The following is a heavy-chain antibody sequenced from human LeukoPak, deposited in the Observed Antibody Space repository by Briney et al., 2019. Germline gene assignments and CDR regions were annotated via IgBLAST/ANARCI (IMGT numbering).Heavy chain of an antibody. J-gene: IGHJ5*02. CDR1: GGSFSGYY. V-gene: IGHV4-34*01. CDR2: INHSGST. D-gene: IGHD3-3*01. CDR3: AREAIFGVVIIFRRELNWFDP. Sequence: SETLSLTCAVYGGSFSGYYWSWIRQPPGKGLEWIGEINHSGSTNYNPSLKSRVTISVDTSKNQFSLKLSSVTAADTAVYYCAREAIFGVVIIFRRELNWFDPWGQGTQVTVSS.